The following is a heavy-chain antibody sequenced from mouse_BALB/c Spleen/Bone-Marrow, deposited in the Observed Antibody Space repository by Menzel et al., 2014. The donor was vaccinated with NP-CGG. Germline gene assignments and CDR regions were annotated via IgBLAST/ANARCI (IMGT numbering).Heavy chain of an antibody. Sequence: QVQLKESGAELVRPGASVKISCKASGYAFSTYWMNWGKQRAGQGLEWIGQIYPGDGDTNYNGKFKGKATLTADKSSSTAYMQLSSLTSEDSAIYFCARGLRAYWGQGTLVTVSA. V-gene: IGHV1-80*01. J-gene: IGHJ3*01. CDR3: ARGLRAY. CDR2: IYPGDGDT. CDR1: GYAFSTYW.